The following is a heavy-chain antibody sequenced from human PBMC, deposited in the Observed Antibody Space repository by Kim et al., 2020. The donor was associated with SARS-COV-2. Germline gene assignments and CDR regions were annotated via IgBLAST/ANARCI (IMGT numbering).Heavy chain of an antibody. CDR3: ARVCLAAAGKIRYFDY. CDR1: GGSFSGYY. J-gene: IGHJ4*02. CDR2: INHSGST. V-gene: IGHV4-34*01. D-gene: IGHD6-13*01. Sequence: SETLSLTCAVYGGSFSGYYWSWIRQPPGKGLEWIGEINHSGSTNYNPSLKSRVTISVDTSKNQFYLKLSSVTAADTAVYYCARVCLAAAGKIRYFDYWGQGTLVTVSS.